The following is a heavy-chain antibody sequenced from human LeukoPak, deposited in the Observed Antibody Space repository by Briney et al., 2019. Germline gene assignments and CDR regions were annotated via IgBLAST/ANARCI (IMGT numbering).Heavy chain of an antibody. CDR1: GFTFSSYA. V-gene: IGHV3-30*04. D-gene: IGHD1-20*01. Sequence: GGSLRLSCAASGFTFSSYAMHWVRQAPGKGLEWVAVISYDGSNKYYADSVKGRFTISRDNSKNTLYLQMNSLRAEDTAVYYCAREGVTGNSPLNYKDVWGKGTTVTVSS. J-gene: IGHJ6*03. CDR2: ISYDGSNK. CDR3: AREGVTGNSPLNYKDV.